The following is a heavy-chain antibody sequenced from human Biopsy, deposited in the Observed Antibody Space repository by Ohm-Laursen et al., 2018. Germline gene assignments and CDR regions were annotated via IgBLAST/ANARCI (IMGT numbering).Heavy chain of an antibody. D-gene: IGHD3-22*01. CDR3: AKARFPYDTNAVLEY. V-gene: IGHV3-30*18. Sequence: SLRLSCAASGFTFSNYGMHWVRQAPGKGLEWVAIILNDGSNENYVDSVRGRFTISRDNSKNTLYLQMDSLRTEDTATYFCAKARFPYDTNAVLEYWGQGTLVAVSS. CDR1: GFTFSNYG. J-gene: IGHJ4*02. CDR2: ILNDGSNE.